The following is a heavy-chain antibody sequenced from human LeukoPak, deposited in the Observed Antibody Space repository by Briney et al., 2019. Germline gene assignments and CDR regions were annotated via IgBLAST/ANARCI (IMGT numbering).Heavy chain of an antibody. J-gene: IGHJ4*02. CDR3: ARIFGVGLFDY. V-gene: IGHV3-48*01. CDR2: ISSSSSTI. CDR1: GFTFSSYS. D-gene: IGHD3-3*01. Sequence: PGGSLRLSCAASGFTFSSYSMNWVRQAPGKGLEWVSYISSSSSTIYYADSVKGRFTISRDNAKNSLYLQMNSLRAEDTAVYYCARIFGVGLFDYWGQGTLVTVSS.